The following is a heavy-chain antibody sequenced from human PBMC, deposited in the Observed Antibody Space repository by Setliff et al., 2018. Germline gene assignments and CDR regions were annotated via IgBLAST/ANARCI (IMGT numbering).Heavy chain of an antibody. Sequence: ASVKVSCKASGYTFSDYIINWVRQAPGQGLEWVGWISPYTGKTYFAQKLQGRVTMTTDTSTGIAYMDLRSLRSDDTAMYFCARLVRYCTKFACQRLSGAEHWGQGTLVTVSS. CDR2: ISPYTGKT. D-gene: IGHD2-8*01. CDR1: GYTFSDYI. J-gene: IGHJ4*02. V-gene: IGHV1-18*01. CDR3: ARLVRYCTKFACQRLSGAEH.